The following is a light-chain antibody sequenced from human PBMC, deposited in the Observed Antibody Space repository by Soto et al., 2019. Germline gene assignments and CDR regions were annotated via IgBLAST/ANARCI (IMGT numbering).Light chain of an antibody. Sequence: DIQMTQSPSSLSASVGERVTITCRASQSISSYLNWYQQKPGKAPKLLIYAASSLQSGVPSRFSGSGSGTDFTLTISSLQPEDFAPYYCQQSYSTPRTFGQGTKLEIK. CDR3: QQSYSTPRT. CDR1: QSISSY. J-gene: IGKJ2*01. V-gene: IGKV1-39*01. CDR2: AAS.